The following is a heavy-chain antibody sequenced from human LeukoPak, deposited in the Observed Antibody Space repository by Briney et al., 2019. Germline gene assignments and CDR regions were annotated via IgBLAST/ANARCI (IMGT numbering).Heavy chain of an antibody. CDR2: IIPILGIA. V-gene: IGHV1-69*04. Sequence: SVKVSCKASGYTFTSYGISWVRQAPGQGLEWMGRIIPILGIANYAQKFQGRVTITADKSTSTAYMELSSLRSEDTAVYYCARDLMSWTGNTSDYWGQGTLVTVSS. CDR3: ARDLMSWTGNTSDY. CDR1: GYTFTSYG. D-gene: IGHD3-16*01. J-gene: IGHJ4*02.